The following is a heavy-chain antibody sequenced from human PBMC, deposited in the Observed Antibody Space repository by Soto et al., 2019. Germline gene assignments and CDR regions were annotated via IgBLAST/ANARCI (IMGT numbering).Heavy chain of an antibody. V-gene: IGHV4-39*01. CDR2: IYYSGST. CDR1: GGSISSSSYY. CDR3: AAAGTERFGDSYYYYYMDV. Sequence: NPSETLSLTCTVSGGSISSSSYYWGWIRQPPGKGLEWIGSIYYSGSTYYNPSLKSRVTISVDTSKNQFSLKLSSVTAADTAVYYGAAAGTERFGDSYYYYYMDVWGKGTTVTVSS. D-gene: IGHD6-13*01. J-gene: IGHJ6*03.